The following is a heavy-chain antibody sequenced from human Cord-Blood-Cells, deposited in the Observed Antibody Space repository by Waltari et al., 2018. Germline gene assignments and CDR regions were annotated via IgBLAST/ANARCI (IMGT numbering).Heavy chain of an antibody. J-gene: IGHJ6*03. CDR2: IYTRGST. CDR3: ARAREGRYYYYMDV. D-gene: IGHD1-26*01. Sequence: QVQLQESGPGLVQPSENLSPTCTVSGGTIRSSYGGWIRQPAGKGLEWIGRIYTRGSTNYNPSLKSRVTMSVDTSKNQFSLKLSSVTAADTAVYYCARAREGRYYYYMDVWGKGTTVTVSS. CDR1: GGTIRSSY. V-gene: IGHV4-4*07.